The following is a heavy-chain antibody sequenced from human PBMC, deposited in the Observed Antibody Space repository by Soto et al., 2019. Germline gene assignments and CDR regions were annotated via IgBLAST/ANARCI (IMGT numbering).Heavy chain of an antibody. CDR1: GGTFSSYT. D-gene: IGHD3-9*01. J-gene: IGHJ6*02. CDR2: IIPILGIA. Sequence: SVKVSCKASGGTFSSYTISWVRQAPGQGLEWMGRIIPILGIANYAQKLQGRVTITADKSTSTAYMELSSLRSEDTAVYYCARWYYDILTGYYNYYYYYGMDVWGQGTTVTVSS. CDR3: ARWYYDILTGYYNYYYYYGMDV. V-gene: IGHV1-69*02.